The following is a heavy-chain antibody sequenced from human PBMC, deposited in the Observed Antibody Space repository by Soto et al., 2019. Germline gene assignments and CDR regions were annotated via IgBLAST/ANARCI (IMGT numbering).Heavy chain of an antibody. J-gene: IGHJ4*02. CDR2: ISTSGAFT. V-gene: IGHV3-21*01. CDR1: GFTFSDYS. D-gene: IGHD3-10*01. CDR3: STDAQGRVAGSHDY. Sequence: DVQLVESGGGLVKPGGSLRVSCIASGFTFSDYSMNWVRQAPGKGLEWVSSISTSGAFTYYADSVRGRFTISRDSAKNSLYLQMNSLRAEDTAVYYCSTDAQGRVAGSHDYWGQGTLVSVSS.